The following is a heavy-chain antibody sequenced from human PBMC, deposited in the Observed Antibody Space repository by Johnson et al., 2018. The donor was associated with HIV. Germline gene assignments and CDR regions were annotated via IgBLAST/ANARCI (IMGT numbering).Heavy chain of an antibody. V-gene: IGHV3-NL1*01. Sequence: QVQLVESGGGVVQPGGSLRLSCAASGFTFSSHGMHWVRQAPGKGLEWVSAISGSGGSTYYADSVKGRFTISRDNSKNTLYLQMNSLRADDTAVYYCARGSTVTTLSGAFDIWGQGTLVTVSS. D-gene: IGHD4-11*01. J-gene: IGHJ3*02. CDR3: ARGSTVTTLSGAFDI. CDR1: GFTFSSHG. CDR2: ISGSGGST.